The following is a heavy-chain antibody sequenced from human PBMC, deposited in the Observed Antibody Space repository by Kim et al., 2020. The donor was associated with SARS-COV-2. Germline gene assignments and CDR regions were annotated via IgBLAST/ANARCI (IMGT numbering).Heavy chain of an antibody. CDR3: AREDGAVTSDYGMDV. CDR2: ISAYNGNT. D-gene: IGHD4-17*01. J-gene: IGHJ6*02. Sequence: ASVKVSCKASGYTFTSYGISWVRQAPGQGLEWMGWISAYNGNTNYAQKLQGRVTMTTDTSTSTAYMELRSLRSDDTAVYYCAREDGAVTSDYGMDVWGQGTTVTVSS. V-gene: IGHV1-18*01. CDR1: GYTFTSYG.